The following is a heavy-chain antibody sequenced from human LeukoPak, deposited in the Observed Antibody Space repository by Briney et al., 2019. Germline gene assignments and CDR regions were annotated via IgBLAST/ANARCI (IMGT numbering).Heavy chain of an antibody. Sequence: SETLSLTCTVSGGSVSSGSYYWSWIRQPPGKGLEWIGYIYYSGSTNYNPSLKSRVIISVDTSKNQFSLKLSSVTAADTAVYYCARGRRGDYYDSSGYYQPQPFDYWGQGTLVTVSS. V-gene: IGHV4-61*01. CDR2: IYYSGST. CDR1: GGSVSSGSYY. J-gene: IGHJ4*02. D-gene: IGHD3-22*01. CDR3: ARGRRGDYYDSSGYYQPQPFDY.